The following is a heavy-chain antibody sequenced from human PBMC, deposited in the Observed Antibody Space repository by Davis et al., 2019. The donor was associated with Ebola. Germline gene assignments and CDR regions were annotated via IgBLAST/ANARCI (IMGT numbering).Heavy chain of an antibody. D-gene: IGHD3-3*01. V-gene: IGHV3-73*01. CDR1: GFTFSGSA. CDR2: ITSKTYNHAT. Sequence: PGGSLRLSCAASGFTFSGSAMHWVRQASGKGLEWVGRITSKTYNHATTYAASVKGRFTISRDNSKNTLYLQMNSLRAEDTSVYYCAKALSTIFGVVIIGPSGMDVWGQGTTVTVSS. CDR3: AKALSTIFGVVIIGPSGMDV. J-gene: IGHJ6*02.